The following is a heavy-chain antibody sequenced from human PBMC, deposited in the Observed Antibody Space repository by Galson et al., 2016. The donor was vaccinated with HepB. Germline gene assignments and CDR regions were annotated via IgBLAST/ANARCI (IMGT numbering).Heavy chain of an antibody. CDR1: GFTFSNYG. V-gene: IGHV3-23*01. Sequence: SLRLSCAASGFTFSNYGMTWVRQAPGKGLEVVSSISRSGDSTDYADSVKGRFTISRNNSKNMLSLQMNSLTADDTAIYYCVQGSTAPAVWGKGTTVTVPS. J-gene: IGHJ6*04. CDR3: VQGSTAPAV. D-gene: IGHD1-26*01. CDR2: ISRSGDST.